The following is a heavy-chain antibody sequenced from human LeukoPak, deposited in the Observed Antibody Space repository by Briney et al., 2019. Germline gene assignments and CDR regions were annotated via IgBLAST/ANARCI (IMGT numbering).Heavy chain of an antibody. J-gene: IGHJ5*02. V-gene: IGHV4-34*01. CDR1: GGSFSGYY. Sequence: SETLSLTCAVYGGSFSGYYWSWIRQPPGKGLEWIGEINHSGSTSYNPSLKSRVTISVDTSKNQFSLKLSSVTAADTAVYYCARHGVLRYFDWSGPVREDGFDPWGQGTLVTVSS. D-gene: IGHD3-9*01. CDR3: ARHGVLRYFDWSGPVREDGFDP. CDR2: INHSGST.